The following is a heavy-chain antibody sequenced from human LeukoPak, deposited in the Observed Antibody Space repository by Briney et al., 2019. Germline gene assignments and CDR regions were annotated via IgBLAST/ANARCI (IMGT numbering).Heavy chain of an antibody. CDR2: ISAYNGNT. CDR3: ARGLWFGEIDYGMDV. V-gene: IGHV1-18*01. Sequence: GASVKVSCKASGGTFSSYAISWVRQAPGQGLEWMGWISAYNGNTNYAQKLQGRVTMTTDTSTSTAYMELRSLRSDDTAVYYCARGLWFGEIDYGMDVWGQGNTVTVSS. CDR1: GGTFSSYA. D-gene: IGHD3-10*01. J-gene: IGHJ6*02.